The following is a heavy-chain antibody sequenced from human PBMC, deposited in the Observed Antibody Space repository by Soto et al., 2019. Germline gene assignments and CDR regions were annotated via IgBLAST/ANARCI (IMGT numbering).Heavy chain of an antibody. CDR2: ISYIGDT. CDR3: GRRNSGGNWFDP. CDR1: GGSVTSGSYF. D-gene: IGHD4-17*01. Sequence: QVQLQESGPGLVKPSETLSLTCTVSGGSVTSGSYFWNWVLQHPGKGLEWIGYISYIGDTDSNPSPTSRATISVDTSKTQFSLKLTSLTAADTAVYYCGRRNSGGNWFDPWGPGTLVTVSS. J-gene: IGHJ5*02. V-gene: IGHV4-61*01.